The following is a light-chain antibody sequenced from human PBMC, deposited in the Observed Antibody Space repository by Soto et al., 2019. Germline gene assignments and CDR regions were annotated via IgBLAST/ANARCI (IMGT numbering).Light chain of an antibody. CDR2: DAS. CDR1: QSISSW. Sequence: DIQITQSPSTLSASIGDKVTITCRATQSISSWLAWYQHKPGEAPKLLIYDASDLETGVPLRFSGRGSETEFTLTINGLQPDDFATYYCQQYNSFPRTFGQGTKVDIK. V-gene: IGKV1-5*01. J-gene: IGKJ1*01. CDR3: QQYNSFPRT.